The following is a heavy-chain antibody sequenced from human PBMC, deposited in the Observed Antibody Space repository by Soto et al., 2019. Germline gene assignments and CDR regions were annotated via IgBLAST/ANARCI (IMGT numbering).Heavy chain of an antibody. CDR1: GGTFSSYA. J-gene: IGHJ4*02. D-gene: IGHD3-22*01. CDR2: IIPIFGTA. Sequence: SVKVSCKASGGTFSSYAISWVRQAPGQGLEWMGGIIPIFGTANYAQKFQGRVTITADESTSTAYMELSSLRSEDTAVYYCAKGDSSGYYSCDYWGQGTLVTVSS. CDR3: AKGDSSGYYSCDY. V-gene: IGHV1-69*13.